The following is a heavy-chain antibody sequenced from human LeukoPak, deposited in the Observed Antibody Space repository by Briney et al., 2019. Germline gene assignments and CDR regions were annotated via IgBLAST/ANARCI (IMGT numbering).Heavy chain of an antibody. CDR2: IYYSGST. V-gene: IGHV4-39*01. CDR1: GGSISSSSYY. D-gene: IGHD1-26*01. Sequence: SETLSLTCTVSGGSISSSSYYLGWIRQPPGKGLEWIGSIYYSGSTYYNPSLKSRVTISVDTSKNQFSLKLSSVTAADTAVYYCARQSYSGSYFAECYWGQGTLVTVSS. CDR3: ARQSYSGSYFAECY. J-gene: IGHJ4*02.